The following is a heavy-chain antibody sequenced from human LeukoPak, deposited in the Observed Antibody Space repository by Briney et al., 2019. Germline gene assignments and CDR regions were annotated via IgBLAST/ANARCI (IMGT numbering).Heavy chain of an antibody. V-gene: IGHV3-66*02. D-gene: IGHD1-1*01. J-gene: IGHJ6*03. Sequence: GGSLRLSCAASGFTFSSNYMSWVRQAPGKGLEWVSVIYSGGSTYYADSVKGRFTISRDNSKNTLYLQMNSLRAEDTAVYYCARGGTWGGYYYMDVWGKGTTVTVSS. CDR1: GFTFSSNY. CDR2: IYSGGST. CDR3: ARGGTWGGYYYMDV.